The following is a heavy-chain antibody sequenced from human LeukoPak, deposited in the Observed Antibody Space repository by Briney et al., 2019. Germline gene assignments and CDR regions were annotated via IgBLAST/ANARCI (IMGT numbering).Heavy chain of an antibody. D-gene: IGHD2-2*01. J-gene: IGHJ3*02. CDR3: ARGQGYCSSTSCPLDRDAFDI. V-gene: IGHV3-48*01. Sequence: GGSLRLSCAASGFTFSSYNMNWVRQAPGKGLEWVSYISSSSSTIYYADSVKGRFTISRDNAKNSLYLQMNSLRAEDTAVYYCARGQGYCSSTSCPLDRDAFDIWGQGTMVTVSS. CDR2: ISSSSSTI. CDR1: GFTFSSYN.